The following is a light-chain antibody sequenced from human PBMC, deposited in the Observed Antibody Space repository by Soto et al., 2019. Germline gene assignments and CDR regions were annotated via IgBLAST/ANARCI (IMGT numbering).Light chain of an antibody. Sequence: EIVMTQSPATLSVSPGERATLSCRASESISSNLAWYQQKPGQGPRLLIYGATTRATGFPARFSGSGSGTDFTLTIISLQSEDFAVYYCQQYNNWPRTFGQGTKVEIK. CDR2: GAT. CDR3: QQYNNWPRT. V-gene: IGKV3-15*01. J-gene: IGKJ1*01. CDR1: ESISSN.